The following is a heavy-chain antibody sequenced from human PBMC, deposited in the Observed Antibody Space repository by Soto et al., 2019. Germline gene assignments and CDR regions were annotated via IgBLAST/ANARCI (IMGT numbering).Heavy chain of an antibody. CDR3: ARNYYGSGSYYETRNWFDP. V-gene: IGHV1-69*01. Sequence: QVPLVQSGAEVKKPGSSVKVSCKASGGTFSSYAISWVRQAPGQGLEWMGGIIPIFGTANYAQKFQGRVTITADESTSTAYMELSSLRSEDTAVYYCARNYYGSGSYYETRNWFDPWGQGTLVTVSS. CDR1: GGTFSSYA. J-gene: IGHJ5*02. D-gene: IGHD3-10*01. CDR2: IIPIFGTA.